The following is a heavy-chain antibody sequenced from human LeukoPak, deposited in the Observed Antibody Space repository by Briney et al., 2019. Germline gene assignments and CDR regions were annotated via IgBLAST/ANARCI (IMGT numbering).Heavy chain of an antibody. V-gene: IGHV3-74*01. D-gene: IGHD3-22*01. CDR1: GLTFSSHW. J-gene: IGHJ4*02. CDR3: AKDDSSGYYYVLGPDY. Sequence: GGSLRLSCAASGLTFSSHWMHWVRQAPGKGLVWVSRITNDGSSTTYADSVKGRFTISRDNAKNMLYLQVNSLRAEDTAVYYCAKDDSSGYYYVLGPDYWGQGTLVTVSS. CDR2: ITNDGSST.